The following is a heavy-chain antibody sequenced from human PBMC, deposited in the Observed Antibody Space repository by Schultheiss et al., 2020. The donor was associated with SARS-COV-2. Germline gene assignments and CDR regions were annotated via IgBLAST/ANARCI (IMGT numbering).Heavy chain of an antibody. J-gene: IGHJ6*02. Sequence: GGSLRLSCAASGFTVSSNYMSWVRQAPGKGLEWVSVIYSGGSTYYADSVKGRFTISRDNSKNTLYLQMNSLRVEDTAVYYCAREKGLGSSYGMDVWGQGTTVTVSS. CDR3: AREKGLGSSYGMDV. CDR2: IYSGGST. V-gene: IGHV3-66*01. D-gene: IGHD7-27*01. CDR1: GFTVSSNY.